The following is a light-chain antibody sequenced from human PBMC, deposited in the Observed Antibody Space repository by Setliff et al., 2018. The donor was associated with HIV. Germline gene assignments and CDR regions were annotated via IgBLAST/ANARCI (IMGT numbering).Light chain of an antibody. CDR1: SSDVGAYNY. CDR3: CSYTSRNTDV. V-gene: IGLV2-14*01. CDR2: EVS. J-gene: IGLJ1*01. Sequence: QSVLTQPASVSGSPGQSITISCTGTSSDVGAYNYVSWYQQYPGKAPKLMIYEVSNRPSGVSNRFSGFKSGNTASLTISGLQAEDEADYYCCSYTSRNTDVFGTGTKVTVL.